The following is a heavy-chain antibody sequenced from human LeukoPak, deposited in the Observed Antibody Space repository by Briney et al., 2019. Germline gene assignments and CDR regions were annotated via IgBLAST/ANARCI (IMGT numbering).Heavy chain of an antibody. Sequence: GGSLRLSCAASGFTFSSYGMHWVRQAPGKGLEWVAVIWYDGSNKYYADSVKGRFTIPRDNSKNTLYLQMNSLRAEDTAVYYCARGNIAAAGTFYYFDYWGQGTLVTVSS. CDR3: ARGNIAAAGTFYYFDY. CDR2: IWYDGSNK. V-gene: IGHV3-33*01. J-gene: IGHJ4*02. D-gene: IGHD6-13*01. CDR1: GFTFSSYG.